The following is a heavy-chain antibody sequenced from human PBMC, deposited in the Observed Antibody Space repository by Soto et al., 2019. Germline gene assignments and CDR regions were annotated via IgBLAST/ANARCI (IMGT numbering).Heavy chain of an antibody. CDR3: ARGLISGSHYAGGWYYFDS. J-gene: IGHJ4*02. CDR2: INHSGSA. D-gene: IGHD1-26*01. Sequence: QVQLLQSGAGLLKPSETLSLTCDVYGGSFSGYIWTWIRPTPGKGLQWIGQINHSGSANYNPSLKSRVTISVHTSKSQFARELSSVTAADTAVYYCARGLISGSHYAGGWYYFDSWGQGTQGTVSS. CDR1: GGSFSGYI. V-gene: IGHV4-34*01.